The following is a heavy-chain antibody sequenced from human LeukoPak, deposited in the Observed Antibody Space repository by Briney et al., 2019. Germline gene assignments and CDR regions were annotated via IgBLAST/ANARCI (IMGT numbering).Heavy chain of an antibody. V-gene: IGHV4-59*01. D-gene: IGHD2-2*01. Sequence: PSETLSLTCTVSGGSISSYYWSWIRQPPGKGLEWIGYIYYSGSTNYNPSLRSRVTISVDTSKNQFSLKLSSVTAADTAVYYCARVGCSSTSCYPRNAFDIWGQGTMVTVSS. J-gene: IGHJ3*02. CDR3: ARVGCSSTSCYPRNAFDI. CDR2: IYYSGST. CDR1: GGSISSYY.